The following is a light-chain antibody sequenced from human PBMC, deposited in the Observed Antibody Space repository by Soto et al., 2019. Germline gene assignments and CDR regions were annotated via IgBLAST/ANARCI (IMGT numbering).Light chain of an antibody. J-gene: IGLJ1*01. CDR1: SSDVGGYDH. CDR2: EVS. CDR3: SSYTSGSTYV. Sequence: QSALTQPASVSGSPGQSITISCTGTSSDVGGYDHVSWYQQHPGKAPKLMIYEVSNRPSGVSNRFSGSKSGKTASLTISGLQADDEADYYCSSYTSGSTYVFGTGTKVTVL. V-gene: IGLV2-14*01.